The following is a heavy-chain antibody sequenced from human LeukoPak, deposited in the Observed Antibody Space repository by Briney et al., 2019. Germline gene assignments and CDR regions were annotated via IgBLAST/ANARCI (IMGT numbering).Heavy chain of an antibody. CDR2: MYYSGGT. Sequence: SSETLSLTCTVSGGSISSSSYYWSWIRQPPGKGLEWIAYMYYSGGTKYNPSLKSRVTISVDPSKNQFFLKLNSVTAADTAVYYCARVSGSVTTINFDPWGQGTLVTVSS. CDR1: GGSISSSSYY. J-gene: IGHJ5*02. CDR3: ARVSGSVTTINFDP. V-gene: IGHV4-61*01. D-gene: IGHD4-17*01.